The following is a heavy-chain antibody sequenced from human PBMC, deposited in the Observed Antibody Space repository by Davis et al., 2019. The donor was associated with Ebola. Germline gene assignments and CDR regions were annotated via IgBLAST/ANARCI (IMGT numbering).Heavy chain of an antibody. CDR2: IYYSGST. V-gene: IGHV4-59*04. J-gene: IGHJ6*02. CDR3: ARDSNSYGMDV. Sequence: MPSETLSLTCTVSGGSISSYYWSWIRQPPGKGLEWIGYIYYSGSTYYNPSLKSRVTISVDTSKNQFSLKLSSVTAADTAVYYCARDSNSYGMDVWGQGTTVTVSS. CDR1: GGSISSYY. D-gene: IGHD5-24*01.